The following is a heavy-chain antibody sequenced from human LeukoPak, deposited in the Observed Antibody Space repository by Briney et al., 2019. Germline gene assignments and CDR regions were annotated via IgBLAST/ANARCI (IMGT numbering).Heavy chain of an antibody. CDR1: GFTFSSYA. J-gene: IGHJ6*03. CDR2: ISGSGGST. CDR3: AKDISDYGGYYYYYMDV. V-gene: IGHV3-23*01. D-gene: IGHD4/OR15-4a*01. Sequence: PGGSLRLSCAASGFTFSSYAMSWVRQAPGKGLEWVSAISGSGGSTYYADSVKGRFTISRDNSKNTLYLQMNSLRAEDTAVYYCAKDISDYGGYYYYYMDVWGKGATVTVSS.